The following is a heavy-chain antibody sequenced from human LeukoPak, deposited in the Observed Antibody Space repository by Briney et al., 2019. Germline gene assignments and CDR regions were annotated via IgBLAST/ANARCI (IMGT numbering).Heavy chain of an antibody. CDR3: ARDPYSGGYGAYYYYYMDV. Sequence: SGGSLRLSCAASGFTFSNAWMIWVRQAPGKALEWVSSITSSSSRTYYADSVKGRYTISRDNAKNSLYLQMYSLRAEDTAVYYCARDPYSGGYGAYYYYYMDVWGKGTTVTISS. CDR1: GFTFSNAW. J-gene: IGHJ6*03. D-gene: IGHD1-26*01. V-gene: IGHV3-21*01. CDR2: ITSSSSRT.